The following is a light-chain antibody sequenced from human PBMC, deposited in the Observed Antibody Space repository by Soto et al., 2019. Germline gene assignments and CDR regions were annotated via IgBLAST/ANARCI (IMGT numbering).Light chain of an antibody. J-gene: IGKJ1*01. CDR3: LHYKDWPRWT. CDR1: QRVSSD. V-gene: IGKV3-15*01. Sequence: EIVLTQSPATLSVSPGGRATLSCRASQRVSSDLAWYQQQPGQAPRLLIYGASTTATGIPARFSGSGSGTEFTLTIDSLQSEDFAVYYCLHYKDWPRWTFGQGTKVDIK. CDR2: GAS.